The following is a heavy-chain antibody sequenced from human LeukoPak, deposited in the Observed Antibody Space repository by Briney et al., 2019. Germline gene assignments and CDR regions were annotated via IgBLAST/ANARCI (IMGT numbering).Heavy chain of an antibody. V-gene: IGHV3-74*01. Sequence: GGSLRLYCAASGFTSSSYWMHWVRQVPGKGLVWVSRISGDGTARNYADSVKGRFTISRDDAKNTVDLQMNSLRGEDTAVYYCVRGRGSYGWFDPWGQGTLVTVSS. D-gene: IGHD3-10*01. CDR1: GFTSSSYW. J-gene: IGHJ5*02. CDR3: VRGRGSYGWFDP. CDR2: ISGDGTAR.